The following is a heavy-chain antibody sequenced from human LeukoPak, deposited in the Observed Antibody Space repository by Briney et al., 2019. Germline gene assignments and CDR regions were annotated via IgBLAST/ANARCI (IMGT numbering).Heavy chain of an antibody. V-gene: IGHV4-59*08. CDR1: GGSISSYY. Sequence: PSETLSLTCTVSGGSISSYYWSWIRQPPGKGLEWIGYIYYSGSTNYNPSLKSRVTISVDTSKNQFSLKLSSVTAADTAVYYCARRWYSSGYLDYWGQGTLVTVSS. D-gene: IGHD3-22*01. J-gene: IGHJ4*02. CDR2: IYYSGST. CDR3: ARRWYSSGYLDY.